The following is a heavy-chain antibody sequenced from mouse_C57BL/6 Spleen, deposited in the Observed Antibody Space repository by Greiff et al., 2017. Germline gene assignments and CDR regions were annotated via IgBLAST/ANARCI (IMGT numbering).Heavy chain of an antibody. J-gene: IGHJ3*01. CDR3: ARNYYGSSECAY. D-gene: IGHD1-1*01. Sequence: VQLHQSGPGLVQPSQSLSITCPVSGFSLTSYGVHWVRQSPGKGLAWLGVIWSGGSTDYNAAFISRLSISKDNSKSKVFFKMNSLQADDTAIYYCARNYYGSSECAYWGQGTLVTVSA. CDR1: GFSLTSYG. V-gene: IGHV2-2*01. CDR2: IWSGGST.